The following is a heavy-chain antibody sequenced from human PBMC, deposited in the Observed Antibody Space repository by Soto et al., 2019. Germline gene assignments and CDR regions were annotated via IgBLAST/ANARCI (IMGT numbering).Heavy chain of an antibody. V-gene: IGHV5-51*01. D-gene: IGHD6-13*01. CDR2: IFPGDSDA. CDR3: ARVKTGNPGYYAMDV. J-gene: IGHJ6*02. Sequence: GESLKISCKASGYIFSNYWIGWVRQMPGKGLEWMGMIFPGDSDARYSPSFQGQVTMSAGKSINTAYLQWNDLKASDTAIYYCARVKTGNPGYYAMDVWGQRTTVTVSS. CDR1: GYIFSNYW.